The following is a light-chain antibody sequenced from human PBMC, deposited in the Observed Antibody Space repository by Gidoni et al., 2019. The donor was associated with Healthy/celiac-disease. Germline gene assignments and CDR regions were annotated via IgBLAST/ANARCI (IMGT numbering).Light chain of an antibody. CDR3: QQYGSSPPWT. V-gene: IGKV3-20*01. CDR1: QSVSSSY. Sequence: EIVLTHSPGTLSLSPGERATLSCRDSQSVSSSYLAWYQQKPGQAPRLLIYGASSRATGIPDRFSGSGSGTDFTLTISRLEPEDFAVYYCQQYGSSPPWTFGQXTKVEIK. J-gene: IGKJ1*01. CDR2: GAS.